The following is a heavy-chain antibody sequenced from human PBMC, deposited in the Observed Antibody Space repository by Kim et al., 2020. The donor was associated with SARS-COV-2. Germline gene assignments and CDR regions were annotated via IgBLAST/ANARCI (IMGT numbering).Heavy chain of an antibody. CDR2: ISYDGSNK. CDR3: AKASRYGSGSYYYGMDV. V-gene: IGHV3-30*18. CDR1: GFTFSSYG. Sequence: GGSLRLSCAASGFTFSSYGMHWVRQAPGKGLEWVAVISYDGSNKYYADSVKGRFTISRDNSKNTLYLQMNSLRAEDTAVYYCAKASRYGSGSYYYGMDVWGQGTTVTVSS. D-gene: IGHD3-10*01. J-gene: IGHJ6*02.